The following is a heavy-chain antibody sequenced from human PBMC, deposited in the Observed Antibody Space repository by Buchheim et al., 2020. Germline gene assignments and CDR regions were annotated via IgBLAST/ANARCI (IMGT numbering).Heavy chain of an antibody. J-gene: IGHJ4*02. CDR2: INPDGSRK. D-gene: IGHD1-1*01. Sequence: EVQLVESGGGLVQPGGSLRLSCAASGSTFSASWMDWVRQAPGKGLEWVALINPDGSRKDSVDSVKGRFTISRDNAKNSLFLQMNSLSAEDTGVYYCARDSGYGTFDYWGQGTL. CDR1: GSTFSASW. V-gene: IGHV3-7*01. CDR3: ARDSGYGTFDY.